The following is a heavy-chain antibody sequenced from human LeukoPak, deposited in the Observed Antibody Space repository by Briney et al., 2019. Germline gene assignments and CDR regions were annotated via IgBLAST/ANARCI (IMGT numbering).Heavy chain of an antibody. V-gene: IGHV3-30*02. D-gene: IGHD6-13*01. J-gene: IGHJ4*02. CDR1: GFTFSSYG. Sequence: GGSMRLSCAASGFTFSSYGMHWVRQAPGKGLEWVTFIRYDGSIKYYADSVKGRFTISRDNSKNTLYLQMNSLRAEDTAVYYCARTGIAAAGTFDYWGQGTLVTVSS. CDR2: IRYDGSIK. CDR3: ARTGIAAAGTFDY.